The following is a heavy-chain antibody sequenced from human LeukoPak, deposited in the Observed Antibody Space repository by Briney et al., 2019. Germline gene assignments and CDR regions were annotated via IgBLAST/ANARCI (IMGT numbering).Heavy chain of an antibody. J-gene: IGHJ4*02. V-gene: IGHV3-15*01. CDR1: GFIFSSAW. D-gene: IGHD2-2*01. CDR2: IKNKTHGGAT. CDR3: ARGFCSSTSCYQGPFDF. Sequence: GGSLRLSCAASGFIFSSAWMTWVRQAPGKGLEWVGHIKNKTHGGATDYAVPVKGRFIISRDDSTNTLCLQMNSLRTEDTAVYYCARGFCSSTSCYQGPFDFWGQGTLVTVSS.